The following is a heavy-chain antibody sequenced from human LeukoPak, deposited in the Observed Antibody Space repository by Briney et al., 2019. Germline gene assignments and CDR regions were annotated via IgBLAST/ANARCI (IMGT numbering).Heavy chain of an antibody. V-gene: IGHV1-18*04. Sequence: GASVKVSCKASGYTFTGYYMHWVRQAPGQGLEWMGWINPNNGNTNYAQKLQGRVTMTTDTSTSTAYMELRSLRSDDTAVYYCVRGQGSSGSYYFDYWGQGTLVTVSS. D-gene: IGHD3-22*01. CDR1: GYTFTGYY. CDR3: VRGQGSSGSYYFDY. J-gene: IGHJ4*02. CDR2: INPNNGNT.